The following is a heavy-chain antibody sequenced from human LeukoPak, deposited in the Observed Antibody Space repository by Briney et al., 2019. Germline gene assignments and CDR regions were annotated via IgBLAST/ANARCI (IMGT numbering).Heavy chain of an antibody. Sequence: SVKVSCKASGYTFTSYSISWVRQAPGQGLEWMGRIIPILGIANYAQKFQGRVTITADKSTSTAYMELSSLRSEDTAVYYCASGEGYSSSSDYWGQGTLVTVSS. D-gene: IGHD6-13*01. CDR2: IIPILGIA. V-gene: IGHV1-69*02. CDR3: ASGEGYSSSSDY. J-gene: IGHJ4*02. CDR1: GYTFTSYS.